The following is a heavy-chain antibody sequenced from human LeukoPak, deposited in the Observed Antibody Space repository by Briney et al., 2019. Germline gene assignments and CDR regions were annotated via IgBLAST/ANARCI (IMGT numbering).Heavy chain of an antibody. J-gene: IGHJ5*02. D-gene: IGHD2-8*01. V-gene: IGHV4-4*09. Sequence: PSETLSLTCTVSGGSISGGYWSWIRQPPGRGLEWIGYVYTSGSTNYNPSLKSRVTISVDTSKNQFSLQLSSVTAADTAVYYCARENYCTNGVCWAFDPWGQGTLVTVSS. CDR2: VYTSGST. CDR1: GGSISGGY. CDR3: ARENYCTNGVCWAFDP.